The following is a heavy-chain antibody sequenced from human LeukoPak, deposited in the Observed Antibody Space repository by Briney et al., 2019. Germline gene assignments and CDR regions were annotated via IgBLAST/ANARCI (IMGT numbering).Heavy chain of an antibody. V-gene: IGHV4-4*02. Sequence: PSETLSLTCTVSGDSINSLDLWSWVRQSPGKGLEWIGEMYLSGTTRSNPSVKSRVTISIDKSKNQFFLNLSSVTAADTAVYYCAGLVGRYSSGLYYYYFDYWGQGTLVTVSS. J-gene: IGHJ4*02. D-gene: IGHD3-22*01. CDR2: MYLSGTT. CDR3: AGLVGRYSSGLYYYYFDY. CDR1: GDSINSLDL.